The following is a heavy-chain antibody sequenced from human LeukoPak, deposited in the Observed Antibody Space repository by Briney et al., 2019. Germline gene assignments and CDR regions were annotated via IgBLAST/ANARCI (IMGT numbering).Heavy chain of an antibody. CDR3: SRYRVGGDLTGVSLY. V-gene: IGHV1-18*01. CDR2: ISAYNGNT. CDR1: GYPFDNFG. J-gene: IGHJ4*01. Sequence: GASVKVSCKASGYPFDNFGLTWVRQAPGQGLEWMGWISAYNGNTHYAQKFRGRLTLTTETSTSTAYLELRSLKSDDTAVYYCSRYRVGGDLTGVSLYWGQGTLVTVSS. D-gene: IGHD4-17*01.